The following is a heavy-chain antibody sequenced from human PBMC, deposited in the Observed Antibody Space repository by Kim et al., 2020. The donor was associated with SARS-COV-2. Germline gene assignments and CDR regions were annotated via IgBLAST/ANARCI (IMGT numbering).Heavy chain of an antibody. V-gene: IGHV4-59*01. D-gene: IGHD3-22*01. CDR1: GGSISSYY. Sequence: SETLSLTCTVSGGSISSYYWSWIRQPPGKGLEWIGYIYYSGSTNYNPSLKSRVTISVDTSKNQFSLKLSSVTAADTAVYYCARTRGYYDSRFAGWYFDLWGRGTLVTVSS. J-gene: IGHJ2*01. CDR3: ARTRGYYDSRFAGWYFDL. CDR2: IYYSGST.